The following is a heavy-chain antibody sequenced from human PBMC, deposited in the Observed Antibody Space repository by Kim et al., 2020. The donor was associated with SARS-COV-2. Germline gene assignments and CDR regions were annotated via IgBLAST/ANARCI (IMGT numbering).Heavy chain of an antibody. V-gene: IGHV4-59*08. CDR2: INYSGST. CDR3: ARHYGSGRPYFDY. CDR1: GGSISSYY. Sequence: SETLSLTCTVSGGSISSYYWSWIRQPPGKGLEWIGYINYSGSTNYNPSLKSRVTISVDTSKNQFSLKLSSVTAADTAVYYCARHYGSGRPYFDYWGQGTLVTVSS. D-gene: IGHD3-10*01. J-gene: IGHJ4*02.